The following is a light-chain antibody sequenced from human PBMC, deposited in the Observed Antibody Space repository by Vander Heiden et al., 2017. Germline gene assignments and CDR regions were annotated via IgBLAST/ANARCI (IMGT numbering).Light chain of an antibody. V-gene: IGLV1-40*01. CDR1: SSNIGARYD. CDR3: QSYDSSLIDWV. J-gene: IGLJ3*02. Sequence: QSVLTQPPSASGAPGQRVTIPCTGSSSNIGARYDVHWYQQVPGTAPKLLIYDNNNRPSGVPDRFSGSKSGTSASLAITGLQAEDEADYYCQSYDSSLIDWVFGGGTKLTVL. CDR2: DNN.